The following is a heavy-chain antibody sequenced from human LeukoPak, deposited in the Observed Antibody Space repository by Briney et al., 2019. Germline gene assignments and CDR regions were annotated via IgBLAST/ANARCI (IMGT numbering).Heavy chain of an antibody. CDR2: ISGSGGST. CDR3: VRQHSQVFDP. Sequence: HLGGSLRLSCAASGFTFSSYAMSWVRQAPGKGLGWVSGISGSGGSTYYADSVKGRFTISRDNAKNSLYLQMNSLRAEDTAVYFCVRQHSQVFDPWGQGILVTVSS. CDR1: GFTFSSYA. V-gene: IGHV3-23*01. D-gene: IGHD3-3*02. J-gene: IGHJ5*02.